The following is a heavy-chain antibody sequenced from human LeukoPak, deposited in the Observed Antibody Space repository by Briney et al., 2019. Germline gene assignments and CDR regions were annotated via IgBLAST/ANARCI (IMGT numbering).Heavy chain of an antibody. CDR1: GGTFSSYA. Sequence: SVKVSCKASGGTFSSYAISWVRQAPGQGLEWMGGIIPIFGTADYAQKFQGRVTITTDESTSTAYMELSSLRSEDAAVYYCAREASSGRSLKGNFDYWGQGTLVTVSS. V-gene: IGHV1-69*05. D-gene: IGHD6-19*01. CDR2: IIPIFGTA. CDR3: AREASSGRSLKGNFDY. J-gene: IGHJ4*02.